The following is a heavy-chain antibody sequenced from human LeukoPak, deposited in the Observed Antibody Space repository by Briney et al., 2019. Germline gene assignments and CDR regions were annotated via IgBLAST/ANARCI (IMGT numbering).Heavy chain of an antibody. V-gene: IGHV3-23*01. D-gene: IGHD3-22*01. Sequence: SGRTLRLSCATSGFTFSSYAMSCARQAPGRGLEWGSTISGSGFTTYYADFVQGRFTISRDNPKNTLYLQMTSLRADDTAVYYSAKRTDNSAYQHFGYWGQGILVTVSS. CDR1: GFTFSSYA. CDR3: AKRTDNSAYQHFGY. CDR2: ISGSGFTT. J-gene: IGHJ4*02.